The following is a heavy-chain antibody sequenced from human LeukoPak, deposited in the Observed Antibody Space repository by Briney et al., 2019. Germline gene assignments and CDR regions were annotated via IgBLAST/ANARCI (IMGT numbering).Heavy chain of an antibody. Sequence: PGGSLRLXCAASGFTFDDYAMEWVRQAPGKGLEWVSLITGDGRNTYYADSVEGRFTISRDNSKNSLYLQMNSLRIEDTAFYYCAKPRGSGWSPFDYWGQGTLVTVSS. CDR1: GFTFDDYA. CDR2: ITGDGRNT. J-gene: IGHJ4*02. V-gene: IGHV3-43*02. D-gene: IGHD6-19*01. CDR3: AKPRGSGWSPFDY.